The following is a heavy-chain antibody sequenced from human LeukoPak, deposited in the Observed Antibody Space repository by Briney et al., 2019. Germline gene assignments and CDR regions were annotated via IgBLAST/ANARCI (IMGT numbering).Heavy chain of an antibody. CDR1: GFTFSSYG. CDR2: ILSDGSKE. D-gene: IGHD6-6*01. J-gene: IGHJ3*02. Sequence: GGSLRLSCAASGFTFSSYGMHWVRQAPGKGLEWVAVILSDGSKEFYTDSVKGRFTISRDNSKNTLYLQMNSLRAEDTAVYYCAKSIAARYDAFDIWGQGTMVTVSS. CDR3: AKSIAARYDAFDI. V-gene: IGHV3-33*06.